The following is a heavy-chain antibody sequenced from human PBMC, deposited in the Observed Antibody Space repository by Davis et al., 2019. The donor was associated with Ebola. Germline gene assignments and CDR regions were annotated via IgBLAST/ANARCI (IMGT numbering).Heavy chain of an antibody. CDR3: AKTILAYCGGECYNWFDP. J-gene: IGHJ5*02. Sequence: PSETLSLTCTVSGGSISSYYWSWIRQPPGKGLEWIGYIYYSGSTNYNPSLKSRVTISVDPSKNQFSLKLSSVTAADTAVYYCAKTILAYCGGECYNWFDPWGQGTLVTVSS. CDR2: IYYSGST. CDR1: GGSISSYY. D-gene: IGHD2-21*01. V-gene: IGHV4-59*01.